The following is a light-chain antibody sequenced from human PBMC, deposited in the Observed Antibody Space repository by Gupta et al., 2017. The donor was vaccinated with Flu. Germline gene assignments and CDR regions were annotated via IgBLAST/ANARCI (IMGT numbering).Light chain of an antibody. CDR1: QSVSSN. V-gene: IGKV3-15*01. CDR2: GAS. Sequence: ATLSVSPGERATLSCRASQSVSSNLAWYQQKRGQAPRLLIFGASTRATSIPARFSGSGSGTEFTLTISSLQSEDFAVYYCQQYNSWPRYTFGQGTKLEIK. J-gene: IGKJ2*01. CDR3: QQYNSWPRYT.